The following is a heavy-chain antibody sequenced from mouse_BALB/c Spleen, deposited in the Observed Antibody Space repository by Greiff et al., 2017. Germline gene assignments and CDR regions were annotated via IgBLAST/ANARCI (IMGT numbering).Heavy chain of an antibody. CDR1: GFNFNVYY. CDR3: ATSGKRYIDV. V-gene: IGHV14-1*02. CDR2: IDPENGNT. J-gene: IGHJ1*01. D-gene: IGHD1-3*01. Sequence: EVKLMESGAVLVRPGASVKLSCKASGFNFNVYYMHWVKQRPEQGLEWIGWIDPENGNTNYDPKFQGKDSITADTSSNTAYLPLHSLTSEYTAVYYCATSGKRYIDVWGAGTAGTVSS.